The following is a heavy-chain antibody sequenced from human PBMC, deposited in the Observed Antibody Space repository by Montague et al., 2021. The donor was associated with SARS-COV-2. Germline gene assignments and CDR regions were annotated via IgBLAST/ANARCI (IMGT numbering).Heavy chain of an antibody. CDR3: AERPPGADN. Sequence: SLILSCAASGFAFSTYAMSWVRQAPVKGLEWVSSISKSGESTFYXDSVKGRFTISRDNSKNTLYLQVNSLRAEDTAVCYCAERPPGADNWGQGTLVTVSS. D-gene: IGHD1-26*01. V-gene: IGHV3-23*01. CDR2: ISKSGEST. CDR1: GFAFSTYA. J-gene: IGHJ4*02.